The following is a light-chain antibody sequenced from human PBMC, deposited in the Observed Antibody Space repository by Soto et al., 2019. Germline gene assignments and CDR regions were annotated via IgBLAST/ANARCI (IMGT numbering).Light chain of an antibody. J-gene: IGKJ1*01. CDR2: TAS. CDR3: QEYNNYWT. V-gene: IGKV1-5*01. Sequence: DIQMTQSPSTLSASVGDTVTITCRASQTISRWLAWYQQKPGKAPRLLICTASTLESGVPSRFSASGSGTEFTLTISSLHPDDFATYYCQEYNNYWTFGQGTKVDI. CDR1: QTISRW.